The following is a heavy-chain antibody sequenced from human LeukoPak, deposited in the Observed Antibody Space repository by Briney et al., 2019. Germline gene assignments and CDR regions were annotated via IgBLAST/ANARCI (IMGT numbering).Heavy chain of an antibody. CDR1: GDSFSRNRAA. CDR3: ARDTNWGRYGMDV. CDR2: TYYRSKWFN. J-gene: IGHJ6*02. Sequence: SQTLSLTCAISGDSFSRNRAAWNWIRQSPSRGLEWLGRTYYRSKWFNDYSVSVKRRITINPDTSRNQFSLQLSSVTPEDTAVYYCARDTNWGRYGMDVWGQRTTVTVSS. V-gene: IGHV6-1*01. D-gene: IGHD7-27*01.